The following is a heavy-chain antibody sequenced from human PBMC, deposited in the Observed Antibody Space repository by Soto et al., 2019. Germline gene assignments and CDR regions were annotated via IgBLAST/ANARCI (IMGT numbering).Heavy chain of an antibody. CDR2: IHYSGRT. CDR3: ARYYFDSSGYSNGFDP. Sequence: SETLSLTCAVSGGSITSGAYYWTWIRQHPGKGLEWIAYIHYSGRTYYNPSLKSRVTISVDTSNNQFSLKLSSVAAADTAVYYCARYYFDSSGYSNGFDPWGQGTLVTVSS. J-gene: IGHJ5*01. D-gene: IGHD3-22*01. V-gene: IGHV4-31*11. CDR1: GGSITSGAYY.